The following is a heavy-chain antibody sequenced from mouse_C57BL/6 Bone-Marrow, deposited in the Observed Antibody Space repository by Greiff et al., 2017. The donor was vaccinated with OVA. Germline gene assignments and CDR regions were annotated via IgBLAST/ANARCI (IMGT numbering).Heavy chain of an antibody. J-gene: IGHJ3*01. V-gene: IGHV1-54*01. Sequence: QVQLQQSGAELVRPGTSVKVSCKASGYAFTNYLIEWVKQRPGQGLEWIGVINPGSGDTNYNEKFKGKAKLTADKSSSTSYMQLSSLTSEDSAVYFCAELGGGFAYWGQGTLVTVSA. CDR3: AELGGGFAY. CDR1: GYAFTNYL. CDR2: INPGSGDT.